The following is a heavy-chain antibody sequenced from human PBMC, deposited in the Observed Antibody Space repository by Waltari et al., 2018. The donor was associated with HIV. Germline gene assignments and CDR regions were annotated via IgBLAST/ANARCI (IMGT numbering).Heavy chain of an antibody. D-gene: IGHD2-15*01. CDR2: ISDDGSKK. CDR3: ARLGGGPRVDVFDI. CDR1: GFTFSSYA. Sequence: QVQLVESGGGVVQPGRSLRLSCAASGFTFSSYAMHWVRQALGKGLKGVAVISDDGSKKYYADSVKGRFTLSRDNSKNTLYLQMNSLRAEDTAVYYCARLGGGPRVDVFDIWGQGTVVTVSS. V-gene: IGHV3-30-3*01. J-gene: IGHJ3*02.